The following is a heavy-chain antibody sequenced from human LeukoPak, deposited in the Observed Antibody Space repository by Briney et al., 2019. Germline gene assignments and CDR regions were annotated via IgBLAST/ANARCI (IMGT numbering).Heavy chain of an antibody. J-gene: IGHJ4*02. V-gene: IGHV4-39*02. Sequence: SETLSLTCTVSGGSISSTNYYWGWIRQPPGKGLEWIGSIYYSGTTYYNPSLKSRVTISVDSPKNQFSLKLSSVTAADTAVYYCARDLYGSGTRFDYWGQGTLVTVSS. D-gene: IGHD3-10*01. CDR1: GGSISSTNYY. CDR3: ARDLYGSGTRFDY. CDR2: IYYSGTT.